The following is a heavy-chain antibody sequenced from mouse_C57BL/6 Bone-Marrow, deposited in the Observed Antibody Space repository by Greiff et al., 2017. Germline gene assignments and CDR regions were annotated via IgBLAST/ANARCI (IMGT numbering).Heavy chain of an antibody. Sequence: QVQLLQPGAELVKPGASVKLSCKASGYTFTSYWMHWVKQRPGQGLEWIGRIDPADGDTNYNQKFQGKATMTADTSSNTAYLQLSSLTSEDAAVYYCARENCHRIREGYFDFWGTGTLVTVSA. CDR2: IDPADGDT. CDR1: GYTFTSYW. D-gene: IGHD6-1*01. J-gene: IGHJ1*03. CDR3: ARENCHRIREGYFDF. V-gene: IGHV1-50*01.